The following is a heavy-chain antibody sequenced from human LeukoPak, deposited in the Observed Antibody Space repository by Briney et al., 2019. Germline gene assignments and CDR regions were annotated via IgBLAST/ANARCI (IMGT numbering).Heavy chain of an antibody. D-gene: IGHD2-8*01. Sequence: PSETLSLTCTVSGYSISSGYYWGWIRQPPGKGLEWIGSIYHSGSTYYNPSLKSRVTISVDTSKNQFSLKLSSVTAADTAVYYCARDLSYVGYFDLWGRGTLVTVSS. V-gene: IGHV4-38-2*02. CDR1: GYSISSGYY. J-gene: IGHJ2*01. CDR2: IYHSGST. CDR3: ARDLSYVGYFDL.